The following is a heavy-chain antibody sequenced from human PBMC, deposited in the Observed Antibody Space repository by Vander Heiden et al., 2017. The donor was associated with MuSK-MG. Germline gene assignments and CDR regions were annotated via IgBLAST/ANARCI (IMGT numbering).Heavy chain of an antibody. V-gene: IGHV3-48*03. CDR1: GFTFSSYE. D-gene: IGHD3-22*01. J-gene: IGHJ4*02. CDR3: ARDRLLKYYYDSRGYTDY. Sequence: EVQLVESGGGLVQPGGSLRLSCAASGFTFSSYELNWVRQAPGKGLDWVSYISSSGSTIYYADSVNGRVTISRDNAKNSLYLQINSLRADQTPVYYCARDRLLKYYYDSRGYTDYWVQGSMVAVYS. CDR2: ISSSGSTI.